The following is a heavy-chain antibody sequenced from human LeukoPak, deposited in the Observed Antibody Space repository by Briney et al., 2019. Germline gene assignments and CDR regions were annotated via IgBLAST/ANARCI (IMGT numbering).Heavy chain of an antibody. CDR2: TSGSGTST. CDR3: ARKLDHSLDY. J-gene: IGHJ4*02. D-gene: IGHD1-1*01. V-gene: IGHV3-23*01. Sequence: GGALRLSCAASEFTFNNYVMNWVRKAPGKGLEWVSGTSGSGTSTYYADSVRGRFTISRDNSKNTLYLQMNSLRAEDTAVYYCARKLDHSLDYCGQGTLVTVSS. CDR1: EFTFNNYV.